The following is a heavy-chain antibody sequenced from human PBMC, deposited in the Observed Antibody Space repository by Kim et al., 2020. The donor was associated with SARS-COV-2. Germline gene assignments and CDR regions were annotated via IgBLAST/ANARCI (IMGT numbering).Heavy chain of an antibody. D-gene: IGHD2-2*01. Sequence: GGSLRLSCAASGFTFGDYYMHWVRQAPGKGLEWVSGIGGNSDSIAYADSVKGRFTISRDNAKNSLYLQINSLRPEDTALYYCAKRHCSRTTCYYYFDYWGQGTLGTVCS. J-gene: IGHJ4*02. V-gene: IGHV3-9*01. CDR2: IGGNSDSI. CDR3: AKRHCSRTTCYYYFDY. CDR1: GFTFGDYY.